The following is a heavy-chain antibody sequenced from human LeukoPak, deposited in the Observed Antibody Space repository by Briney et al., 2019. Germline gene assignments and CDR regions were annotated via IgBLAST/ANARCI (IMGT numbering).Heavy chain of an antibody. CDR3: ARGGSSRAKNYFDY. J-gene: IGHJ4*02. Sequence: GGSLRLSWAASGFAFSSYEMNWVRQAPGKGLEWVSYISSGGSAIYYADSVKGRFTISRDNAKNSLYLQMNSLRAEDTAVYYCARGGSSRAKNYFDYWGQGTLVTVSS. D-gene: IGHD1-26*01. CDR2: ISSGGSAI. CDR1: GFAFSSYE. V-gene: IGHV3-48*03.